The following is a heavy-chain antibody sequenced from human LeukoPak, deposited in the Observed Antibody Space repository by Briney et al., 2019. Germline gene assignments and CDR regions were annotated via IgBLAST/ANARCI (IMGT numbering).Heavy chain of an antibody. J-gene: IGHJ4*02. V-gene: IGHV3-66*01. Sequence: GGSLRLSCAASGFTVSSNYMSWVRQAPGKGLEWVSVIYSGGSTYYADSVKGRFTISRDNSKNTLYLQMNSLRAEDTAVYYCAREGYYYGSGSSISYFDYWGQGTLVTVSS. D-gene: IGHD3-10*01. CDR1: GFTVSSNY. CDR2: IYSGGST. CDR3: AREGYYYGSGSSISYFDY.